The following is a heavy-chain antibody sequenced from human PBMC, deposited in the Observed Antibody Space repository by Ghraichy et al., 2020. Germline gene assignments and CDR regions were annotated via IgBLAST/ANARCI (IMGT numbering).Heavy chain of an antibody. CDR2: ISYDGKSY. V-gene: IGHV3-30*04. CDR1: GFIFSTYA. J-gene: IGHJ6*02. Sequence: GGSLRLSCAASGFIFSTYAMHWVRQAPGKRLEWVSVISYDGKSYFYTDSMKGRFTISRDDSKNTLHLQMDSLRAEDTAIYYCARERPPSGKYYYGMDVWGLGTTVTVSS. CDR3: ARERPPSGKYYYGMDV. D-gene: IGHD3-10*01.